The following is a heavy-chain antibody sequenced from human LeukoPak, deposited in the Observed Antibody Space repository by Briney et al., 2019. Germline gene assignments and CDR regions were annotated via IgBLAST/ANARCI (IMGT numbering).Heavy chain of an antibody. CDR3: AKEGHYDFWSGYYPLYYFDY. CDR2: ISYDGSNK. CDR1: GFTFSSYG. D-gene: IGHD3-3*01. J-gene: IGHJ4*02. V-gene: IGHV3-30*18. Sequence: PGRSLRLSCAASGFTFSSYGMHWVRQAPGKGLEWVAVISYDGSNKYYADSVKGRFTISRDNSKNTLYLQMNSLRAEDTAVYYCAKEGHYDFWSGYYPLYYFDYWGQGTLVTVSS.